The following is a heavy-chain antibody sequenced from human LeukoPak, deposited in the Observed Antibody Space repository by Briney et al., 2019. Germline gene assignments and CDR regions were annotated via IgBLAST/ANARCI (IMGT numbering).Heavy chain of an antibody. CDR2: IRYDGSNK. V-gene: IGHV3-30*02. D-gene: IGHD2-8*01. CDR3: ARDPWALYCTNGVCSPSGYYFDY. J-gene: IGHJ4*02. Sequence: GGSLRLSCAASGFTFSSYGMHWVRQAPGKGLEWVAFIRYDGSNKYYADSVKGRFTISRDNSKNTLYLQMNSLRAEDTAVYYCARDPWALYCTNGVCSPSGYYFDYWGQGTLVTVSS. CDR1: GFTFSSYG.